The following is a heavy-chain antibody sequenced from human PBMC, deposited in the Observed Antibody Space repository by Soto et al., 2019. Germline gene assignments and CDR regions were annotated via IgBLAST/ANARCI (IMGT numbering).Heavy chain of an antibody. CDR3: AKNPGYYYDSTGYHFDY. J-gene: IGHJ4*02. CDR2: INDEGGRT. Sequence: GGSLRLSCAASGFSFSNYWMHWVRQAPGKGLVWVSRINDEGGRTCYADSVKGRFTISRDNAKNTLYLQMNSLRAEDTAVYYCAKNPGYYYDSTGYHFDYWGQGTLVTVSS. CDR1: GFSFSNYW. V-gene: IGHV3-74*01. D-gene: IGHD3-22*01.